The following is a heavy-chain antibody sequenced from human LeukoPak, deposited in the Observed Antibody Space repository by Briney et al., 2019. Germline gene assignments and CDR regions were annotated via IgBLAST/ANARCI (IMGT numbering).Heavy chain of an antibody. V-gene: IGHV4-59*01. CDR3: ARDSGYCSSTSCLRSYWYFDL. CDR1: GGSISSYY. CDR2: IYYSGST. D-gene: IGHD2-2*01. J-gene: IGHJ2*01. Sequence: SETLSLTCTVSGGSISSYYWSWTRQPPGKGLEWIGYIYYSGSTNYNPSLKSRVTISVDTSKNQFSLKLSSVTAADTAVYYCARDSGYCSSTSCLRSYWYFDLWGRGTLVTVSS.